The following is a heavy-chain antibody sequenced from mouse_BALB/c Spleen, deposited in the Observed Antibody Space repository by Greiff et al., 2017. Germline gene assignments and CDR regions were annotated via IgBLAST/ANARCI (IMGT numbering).Heavy chain of an antibody. CDR2: IYPSDSYT. CDR3: TSNYNAMDY. J-gene: IGHJ4*01. CDR1: GYTFTSYW. V-gene: IGHV1-69*02. Sequence: QVQLKQSGAELVRPGASVKLSCKASGYTFTSYWINWVKQRPGQGLEWIGNIYPSDSYTNYNQKFKDKATLTVDKSSSTAYMQLSSPTSEDSAVYYCTSNYNAMDYWGQGTSVTVSS.